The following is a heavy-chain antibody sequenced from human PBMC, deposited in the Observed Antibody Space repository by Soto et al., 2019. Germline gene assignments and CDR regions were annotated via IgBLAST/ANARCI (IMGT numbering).Heavy chain of an antibody. CDR1: GFIFSNFG. V-gene: IGHV3-33*01. D-gene: IGHD6-19*01. CDR2: IWYDGSNE. Sequence: GGSLRLSCAASGFIFSNFGMHWVRQAPGKGLEWVAVIWYDGSNEYYADSVKGRFTISKDNSKNTLYLQMNSLRAEDTAVYYCARDDIPGISVATYGMDVWGQGTTVTVSS. J-gene: IGHJ6*02. CDR3: ARDDIPGISVATYGMDV.